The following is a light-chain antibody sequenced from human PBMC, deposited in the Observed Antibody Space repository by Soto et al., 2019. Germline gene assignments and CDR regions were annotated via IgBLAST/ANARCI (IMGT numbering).Light chain of an antibody. CDR3: QAYDYSLTASV. CDR2: GNR. Sequence: QSVLTQPPSVSGAPGQRVTLSCTGNSSNLGAGYDVHWYKQVPGAAPKLVIFGNRNRPSGVPERFSGSKSGTSAFLAITGLQAEDEADYYCQAYDYSLTASVFGGGTKVTVL. CDR1: SSNLGAGYD. J-gene: IGLJ3*02. V-gene: IGLV1-40*01.